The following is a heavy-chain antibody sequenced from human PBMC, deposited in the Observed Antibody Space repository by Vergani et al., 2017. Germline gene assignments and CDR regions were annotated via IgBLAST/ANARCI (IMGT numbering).Heavy chain of an antibody. CDR3: ARGWGSGIAVAGTDV. CDR1: GYTFTSYY. CDR2: INPSGGST. J-gene: IGHJ4*02. V-gene: IGHV1-46*01. D-gene: IGHD6-19*01. Sequence: QVQLVQSGAEVKKPGASVKVSCKASGYTFTSYYMHWVRQAPGQGLEWMGIINPSGGSTSYAQKFQGRVTMTRDTSTSTVYMELSSLRSEDTAVYYCARGWGSGIAVAGTDVWGQGTLVTVSS.